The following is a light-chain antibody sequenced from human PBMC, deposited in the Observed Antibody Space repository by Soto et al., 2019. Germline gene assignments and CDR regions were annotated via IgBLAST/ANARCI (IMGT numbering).Light chain of an antibody. Sequence: QSALTQPPSASGSPGQSVTISCTGTSSDVGGYDYVSWYQQHPGKAPKIMIYEVSQRPSGVPDHFSGSKSGNTASLTVSGLQAEDEADYYCSSYAGSSHYVFGTGTKVTVL. CDR2: EVS. CDR1: SSDVGGYDY. V-gene: IGLV2-8*01. CDR3: SSYAGSSHYV. J-gene: IGLJ1*01.